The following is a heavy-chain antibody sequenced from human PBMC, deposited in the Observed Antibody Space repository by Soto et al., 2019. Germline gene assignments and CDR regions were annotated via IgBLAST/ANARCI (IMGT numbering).Heavy chain of an antibody. CDR2: ISADNGNT. Sequence: QVQLVQSGAEVKNPGASVKVSCKASGYTFTSYGISWVRQAPGQGFEWMGRISADNGNTNSAQKFQGRVSMTRDTSTSTAYMELTSLRSDDTAVYYCARQPYSCGWPRGRELDYWGQGTLVTVSS. J-gene: IGHJ4*02. CDR1: GYTFTSYG. D-gene: IGHD6-19*01. V-gene: IGHV1-18*01. CDR3: ARQPYSCGWPRGRELDY.